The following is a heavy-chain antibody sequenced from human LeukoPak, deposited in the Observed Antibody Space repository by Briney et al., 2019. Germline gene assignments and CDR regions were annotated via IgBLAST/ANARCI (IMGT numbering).Heavy chain of an antibody. D-gene: IGHD3-9*01. CDR2: IYYSGST. CDR3: ARTFVSEDILTGYPINWFDP. J-gene: IGHJ5*02. Sequence: SETLSLTCTVSGGSISSGGYYWSWIRQHPGKGLEWIGYIYYSGSTYYNPSLKSRVTISVDTSKNQFSLKLSSVTAAETAVYYCARTFVSEDILTGYPINWFDPWGQGTLVTVSS. V-gene: IGHV4-31*03. CDR1: GGSISSGGYY.